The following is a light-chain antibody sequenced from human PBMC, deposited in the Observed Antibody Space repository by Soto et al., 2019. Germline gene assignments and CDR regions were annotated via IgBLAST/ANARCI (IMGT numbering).Light chain of an antibody. CDR2: GAS. Sequence: EIVLTQSPATLSVSPGETATLPCGASQGISRTLAWYQLQSGQAPPLLFYGASTRATGVPARFSGSGSCTKFSLTISSLLSEDSSLYYCQHHSHWPHLSFGGGTKVDIK. J-gene: IGKJ4*01. CDR3: QHHSHWPHLS. CDR1: QGISRT. V-gene: IGKV3-15*01.